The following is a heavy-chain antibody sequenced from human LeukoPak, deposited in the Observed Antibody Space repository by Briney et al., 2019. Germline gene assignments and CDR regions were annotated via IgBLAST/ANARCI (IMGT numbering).Heavy chain of an antibody. Sequence: ASVKVSCKASGYTLTSYGISWVRQAPGQGLEWMGWISAYNGNTNYAQKLQGRVTMTTDTSTSTAYMELRSLRSDDTAVYYCASGYDFWSGYGRRAFDIWGQGTMVTVSS. CDR2: ISAYNGNT. V-gene: IGHV1-18*01. D-gene: IGHD3-3*01. CDR1: GYTLTSYG. CDR3: ASGYDFWSGYGRRAFDI. J-gene: IGHJ3*02.